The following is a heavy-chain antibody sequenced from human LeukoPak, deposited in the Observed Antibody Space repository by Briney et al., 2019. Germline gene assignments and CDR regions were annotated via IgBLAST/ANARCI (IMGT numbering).Heavy chain of an antibody. CDR1: GYSIGSGYY. D-gene: IGHD1-26*01. CDR3: ARSGSTGSYPY. Sequence: SETLSLTCTVSGYSIGSGYYWGWIRQPPGKGLEWIGSLYHSGSTYYNPSLNSRVTISVDTSNNQFSLKLSSVTAADTAVYYCARSGSTGSYPYWGQGTLVTVSS. CDR2: LYHSGST. V-gene: IGHV4-38-2*02. J-gene: IGHJ4*02.